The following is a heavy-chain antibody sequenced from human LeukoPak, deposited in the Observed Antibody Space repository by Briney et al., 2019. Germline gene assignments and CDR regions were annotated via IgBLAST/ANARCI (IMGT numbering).Heavy chain of an antibody. V-gene: IGHV3-33*01. CDR3: ARDGGIGLDY. D-gene: IGHD2-21*01. CDR1: GYTFSSYG. Sequence: GRSLRLSCVASGYTFSSYGMHWVRQAPGKGLQWVAVIWYDESKKYYTDSVKGRFTISRNVSKNTLYLQMNSLRAEDSAMYYCARDGGIGLDYWGQGTLVTVSS. CDR2: IWYDESKK. J-gene: IGHJ4*02.